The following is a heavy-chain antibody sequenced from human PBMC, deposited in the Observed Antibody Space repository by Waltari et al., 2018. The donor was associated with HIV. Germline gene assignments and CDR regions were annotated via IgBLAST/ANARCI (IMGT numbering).Heavy chain of an antibody. CDR3: ARDHATIVGGGGRDYGMDV. J-gene: IGHJ6*02. V-gene: IGHV4-31*03. D-gene: IGHD3-3*01. CDR2: IYYSGST. Sequence: QVQLQESGPGLVKPSQTLSLTCTFSGGSISSGGYYWSWIRQPPGKGLEWIGYIYYSGSTYYNPSLKSRVTISLDTSKNQFSLKRSSVTAADTAVYYCARDHATIVGGGGRDYGMDVWGQGTTVTVSS. CDR1: GGSISSGGYY.